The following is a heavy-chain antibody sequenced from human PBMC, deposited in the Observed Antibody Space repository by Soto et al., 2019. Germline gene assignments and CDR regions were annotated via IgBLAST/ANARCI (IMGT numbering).Heavy chain of an antibody. CDR2: IIPMFGSP. CDR1: GGTLSTNA. J-gene: IGHJ6*02. D-gene: IGHD6-19*01. Sequence: GASVKVSCKTSGGTLSTNAISWVRQAPGQGREWMGAIIPMFGSPKYAQKFQGRVTITADNPTSTIYMEMISLTSADTAVYYCARGGFVAGLYNALDAWGQGTTVTVSS. CDR3: ARGGFVAGLYNALDA. V-gene: IGHV1-69*06.